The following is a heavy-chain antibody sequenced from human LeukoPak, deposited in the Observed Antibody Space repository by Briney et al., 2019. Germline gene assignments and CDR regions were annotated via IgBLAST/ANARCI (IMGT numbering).Heavy chain of an antibody. CDR1: EFTFSSYS. CDR3: AKGGGAAAGTTWDSSLGY. Sequence: PGGSLRLSCAASEFTFSSYSMSWVRQAPGKGLEWVSAISGSGGSTYYADSVKGRFTISRDNSKNTLYLQMNSLRAEDTAVYYCAKGGGAAAGTTWDSSLGYWGQGTLVTVSS. J-gene: IGHJ4*02. V-gene: IGHV3-23*01. CDR2: ISGSGGST. D-gene: IGHD6-13*01.